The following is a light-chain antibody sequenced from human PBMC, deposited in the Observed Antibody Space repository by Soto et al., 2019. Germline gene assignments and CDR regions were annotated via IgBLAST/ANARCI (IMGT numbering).Light chain of an antibody. CDR1: NIGSKS. CDR3: QVWDSSSDLVE. CDR2: HNS. Sequence: SYELTQPPSVSVALGQTATITCGGNNIGSKSVHWYQQKPGQAPVVVVYHNSDRPSGIPVRISGSNSGNTATLTISRVEAGDEADYYCQVWDSSSDLVEFGGGTKLTVL. J-gene: IGLJ2*01. V-gene: IGLV3-21*02.